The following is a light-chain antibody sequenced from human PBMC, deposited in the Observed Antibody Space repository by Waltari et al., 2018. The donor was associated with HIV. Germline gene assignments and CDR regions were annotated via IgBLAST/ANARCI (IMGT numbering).Light chain of an antibody. CDR3: QQYDSSPPGT. Sequence: VLTQSPGTLSLSPRERATLSCSASRSVISCHLARLQQKPRQAPRVPLYGASTRATGIPDRFSGSGSGTEFTLTVSRLEPEDFAVYYCQQYDSSPPGTFGQGTKVEIK. CDR2: GAS. CDR1: RSVISCH. J-gene: IGKJ1*01. V-gene: IGKV3-20*01.